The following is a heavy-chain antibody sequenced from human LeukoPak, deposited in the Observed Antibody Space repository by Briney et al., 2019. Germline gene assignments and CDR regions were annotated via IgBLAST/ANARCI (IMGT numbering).Heavy chain of an antibody. V-gene: IGHV1-18*01. CDR2: ISAYNGNT. J-gene: IGHJ4*02. CDR3: AIVRYNWNDGSGDY. CDR1: GYTFTSYG. Sequence: ASVKVSYKASGYTFTSYGISWVRQAPGQGLEWMGWISAYNGNTNYAQKLQGRVTMTTDTSTSTAYMELRSLRSDDTAVYYCAIVRYNWNDGSGDYWGQGTLVTVSS. D-gene: IGHD1-1*01.